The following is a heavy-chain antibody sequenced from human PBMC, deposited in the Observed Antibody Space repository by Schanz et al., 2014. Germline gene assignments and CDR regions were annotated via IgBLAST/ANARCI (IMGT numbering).Heavy chain of an antibody. Sequence: EVQLVESGGGFVQPGGSLGLSCVVSGFTVSSDHMSWVRQAPGKGLEWVSTIYASGATYYADSVKRRFTISRDISKNTLHLQVTSLRAEDTAIYYCARDGNYYGSRNDYETHYYFDYWGQGTLVTVSS. D-gene: IGHD3-10*01. J-gene: IGHJ4*02. CDR1: GFTVSSDH. CDR3: ARDGNYYGSRNDYETHYYFDY. V-gene: IGHV3-66*01. CDR2: IYASGAT.